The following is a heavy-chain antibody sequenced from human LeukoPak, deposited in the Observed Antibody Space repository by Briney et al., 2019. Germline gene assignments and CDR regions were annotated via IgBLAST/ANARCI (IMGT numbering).Heavy chain of an antibody. CDR2: IKEDGSEK. J-gene: IGHJ5*02. V-gene: IGHV3-7*01. CDR3: ARVRRNWFDP. Sequence: GGSLRLSCAASGFTFRSYWMSWLRQTPGKRLEWLANIKEDGSEKYYVDSVKGRFTISRDNAKTSLYLQMNSLRAEDTAVYYCARVRRNWFDPWGQGTLVTVSS. CDR1: GFTFRSYW.